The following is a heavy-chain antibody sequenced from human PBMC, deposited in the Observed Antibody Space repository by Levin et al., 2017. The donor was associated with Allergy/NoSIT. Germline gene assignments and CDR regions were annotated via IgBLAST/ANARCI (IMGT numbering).Heavy chain of an antibody. D-gene: IGHD6-13*01. CDR2: IYYSGST. J-gene: IGHJ3*02. CDR1: GGSISRSSYY. CDR3: AMREQQLVRSAFDS. Sequence: SQTLSLTCTVSGGSISRSSYYWGWIRQPPGKGLEWIGSIYYSGSTYYNPSLKSRVTISVDTSKNQFSLKLSSVTAADTAVYYCAMREQQLVRSAFDSWGQGTMVTVSS. V-gene: IGHV4-39*01.